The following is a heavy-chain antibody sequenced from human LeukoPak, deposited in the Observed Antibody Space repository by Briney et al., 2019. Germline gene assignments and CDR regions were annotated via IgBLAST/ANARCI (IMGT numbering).Heavy chain of an antibody. Sequence: IPSETLSLTCAVYGVSFSGYYWSRIRQPPGKGLEWIGEINHSGSTNYNPSLKSRVTISVDTSKNQFSLKLSSVTAADTAVYYCARVTHYDFWSGYYKAWFDPWGQGTLVTVSS. J-gene: IGHJ5*02. CDR3: ARVTHYDFWSGYYKAWFDP. CDR1: GVSFSGYY. V-gene: IGHV4-34*01. D-gene: IGHD3-3*01. CDR2: INHSGST.